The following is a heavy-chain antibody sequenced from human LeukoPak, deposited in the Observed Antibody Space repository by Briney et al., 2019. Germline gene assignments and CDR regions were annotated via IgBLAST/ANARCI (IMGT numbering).Heavy chain of an antibody. D-gene: IGHD3-22*01. J-gene: IGHJ3*02. CDR1: GFTFSSYA. V-gene: IGHV3-23*01. CDR3: AKDLLGITMIVVVPSHAFDI. Sequence: GGSLRLSCAASGFTFSSYAMSWVRQAPGKGLEWVSAISGSGGSTYYADSVKGRFTISRDNSKNTLYLQMNSLRAEDTAVYYCAKDLLGITMIVVVPSHAFDIWGQGTMVTVSS. CDR2: ISGSGGST.